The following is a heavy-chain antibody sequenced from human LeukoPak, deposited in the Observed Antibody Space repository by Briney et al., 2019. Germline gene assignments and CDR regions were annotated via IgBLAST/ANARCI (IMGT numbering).Heavy chain of an antibody. V-gene: IGHV4-59*01. CDR3: ARGGDYGPPPARDAFDI. D-gene: IGHD4/OR15-4a*01. J-gene: IGHJ3*02. CDR2: IYYSGST. Sequence: SETLSLTCTVSGGSISSYYWSWIRQPPGKGLEWIGYIYYSGSTNYNPSLKSRVTITVDTSKNQFSLKLSSVTAADTAVYYCARGGDYGPPPARDAFDIWGQGTMVTVSS. CDR1: GGSISSYY.